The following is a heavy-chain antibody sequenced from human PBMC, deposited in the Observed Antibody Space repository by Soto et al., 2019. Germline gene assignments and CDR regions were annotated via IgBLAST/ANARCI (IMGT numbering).Heavy chain of an antibody. CDR2: ISATGKT. CDR1: GYTFTSYG. J-gene: IGHJ5*02. Sequence: QVQLVQSGAEVKKPGASVKVSCKASGYTFTSYGITWVRQAPGQGLEWMGWISATGKTNYAQKFQGRDTMTTDTSTSTAYLELGSLKSDDTAVYYCARDISANNWFDPWGQGTLVTVSS. D-gene: IGHD6-19*01. CDR3: ARDISANNWFDP. V-gene: IGHV1-18*01.